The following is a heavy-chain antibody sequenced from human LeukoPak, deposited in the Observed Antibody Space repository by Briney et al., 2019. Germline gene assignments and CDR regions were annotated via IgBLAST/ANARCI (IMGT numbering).Heavy chain of an antibody. CDR2: IFPDDSDT. D-gene: IGHD3-10*01. CDR1: GYSFTSYW. CDR3: ARRRYLHGSGSYHNWFDP. J-gene: IGHJ5*02. V-gene: IGHV5-51*01. Sequence: GESLKISRKGSGYSFTSYWIGWVRQMPGKGLEWMGIIFPDDSDTRYSPSFQGQVTISADKSISTAYLQWSSLKASDTAMYYCARRRYLHGSGSYHNWFDPWGQGTLVTVS.